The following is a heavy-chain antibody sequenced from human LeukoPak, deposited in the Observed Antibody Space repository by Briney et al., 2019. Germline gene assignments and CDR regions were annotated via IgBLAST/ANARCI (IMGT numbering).Heavy chain of an antibody. Sequence: ASVKVSCKASGYTFTGYYMHWVRQAPGQGLEWMGWINPNSGGTNYAQKFQGRVTMTRDTSISTAYMELSRLRSDDTAVYYCARVPYCSSTSCYINNLGGPWGQGTLVTASS. CDR1: GYTFTGYY. CDR3: ARVPYCSSTSCYINNLGGP. D-gene: IGHD2-2*01. J-gene: IGHJ5*02. CDR2: INPNSGGT. V-gene: IGHV1-2*02.